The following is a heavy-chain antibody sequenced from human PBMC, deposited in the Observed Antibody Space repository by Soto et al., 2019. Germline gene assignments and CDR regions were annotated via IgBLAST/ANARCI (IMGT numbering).Heavy chain of an antibody. J-gene: IGHJ4*02. V-gene: IGHV1-3*05. D-gene: IGHD3-22*01. CDR1: GYTFSSNA. CDR3: ARIVYDSSCYNRYFDY. Sequence: QVQLVQSGAEEKKPGASVRVSCTASGYTFSSNAIHWVRQAPGQRLEWMGWINPAYGNTKYSQKLQGRLTITRDTSASTAYMELSSLKSEDTAVYYCARIVYDSSCYNRYFDYWGQGTLVTVSS. CDR2: INPAYGNT.